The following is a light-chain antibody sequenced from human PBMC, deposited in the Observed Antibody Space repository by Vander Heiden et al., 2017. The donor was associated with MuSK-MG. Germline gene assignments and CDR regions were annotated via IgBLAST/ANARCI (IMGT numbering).Light chain of an antibody. V-gene: IGKV3-11*01. CDR2: GAS. CDR3: QQRSNWQGIT. CDR1: PDVSSN. J-gene: IGKJ5*01. Sequence: IVLTQSPATLPLSPGERATLSCSASPDVSSNLAWYQQKPGQAPRLLIYGASYRATGIPDRFSGSGSGTDFTLTISSLEPEDFAVYYCQQRSNWQGITFGQGTRLEIK.